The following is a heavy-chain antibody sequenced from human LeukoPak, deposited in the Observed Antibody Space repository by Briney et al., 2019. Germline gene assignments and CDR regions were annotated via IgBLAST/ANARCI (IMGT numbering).Heavy chain of an antibody. Sequence: SETLSLTCTVSGGSISSYYWSWIRQPPGKGLEWIGYIYYSGSTNYNPSLKSRVTISVDTSKNQFSLKLSSVTAADTAVYYCARHESGWYVWFDPWGQGTLVTVSS. CDR3: ARHESGWYVWFDP. CDR2: IYYSGST. V-gene: IGHV4-59*08. D-gene: IGHD6-19*01. CDR1: GGSISSYY. J-gene: IGHJ5*02.